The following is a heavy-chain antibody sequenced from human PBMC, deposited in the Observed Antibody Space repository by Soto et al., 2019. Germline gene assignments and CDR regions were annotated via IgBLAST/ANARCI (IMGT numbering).Heavy chain of an antibody. CDR1: GYDFERFP. V-gene: IGHV1-18*04. D-gene: IGHD4-17*01. J-gene: IGHJ4*02. Sequence: QVQLVQSGGEVKRPGASVKVSCKASGYDFERFPISWVRQARGQGLEWMGLISPYSGSRYYAEKFQGRDTMTTDTSTSTAYMELRSLTSDDTAVYFCALDQYEFGDLDYVDYWGQGTLVTVSS. CDR3: ALDQYEFGDLDYVDY. CDR2: ISPYSGSR.